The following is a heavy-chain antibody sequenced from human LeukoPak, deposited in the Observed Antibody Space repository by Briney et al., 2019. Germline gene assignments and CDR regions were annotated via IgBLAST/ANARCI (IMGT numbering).Heavy chain of an antibody. D-gene: IGHD6-19*01. CDR1: GGSISSGSYY. CDR2: IYTSGST. Sequence: PSQTLSLTCTVSGGSISSGSYYWSWIRQPAGKGLEWIGRIYTSGSTNYNPSLKSRVTISVDTSKNQFSLKLSSVTAADTAVYYRARGRTGYFSGWHWFDPWGQGTLVTVSS. V-gene: IGHV4-61*02. J-gene: IGHJ5*02. CDR3: ARGRTGYFSGWHWFDP.